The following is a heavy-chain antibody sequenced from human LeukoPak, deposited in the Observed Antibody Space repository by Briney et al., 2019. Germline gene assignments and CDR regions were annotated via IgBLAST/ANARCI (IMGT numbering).Heavy chain of an antibody. CDR3: ARYSGYDFWSGYYRGGFDY. Sequence: GGSLRLSCAASGFTFSSYWMSWVRQAPGKGLEWVANIKQDGSEKYYVDSVKGRFTISGDNAKNSLYLQMNSLRAEDTAVYYCARYSGYDFWSGYYRGGFDYWGQGTLVTVSS. CDR1: GFTFSSYW. J-gene: IGHJ4*02. D-gene: IGHD3-3*01. CDR2: IKQDGSEK. V-gene: IGHV3-7*01.